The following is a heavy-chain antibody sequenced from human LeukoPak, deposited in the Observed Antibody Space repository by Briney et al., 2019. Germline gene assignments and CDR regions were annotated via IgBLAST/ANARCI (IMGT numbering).Heavy chain of an antibody. Sequence: SETLSLTCTVSGGSISSSSYYWGRIRQPPGKGLEWIGSVYYTGASYYNPSLKSRVTISIDTSKNHFSLNLTSVTAADTAVYYCARGAPPQNWGQGALVTVSS. CDR3: ARGAPPQN. CDR2: VYYTGAS. CDR1: GGSISSSSYY. J-gene: IGHJ4*02. V-gene: IGHV4-39*07.